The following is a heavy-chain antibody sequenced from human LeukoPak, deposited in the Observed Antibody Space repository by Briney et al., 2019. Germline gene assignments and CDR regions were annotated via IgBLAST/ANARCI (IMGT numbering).Heavy chain of an antibody. D-gene: IGHD2/OR15-2a*01. V-gene: IGHV3-23*01. Sequence: GGSLRLSCAASGFTFSSYGMSWVRQAPGKGLEWVSAISGSGGSTYYADSVKGRFTISRDNSKNTLYLQMNSLRAEDTALYYCAKVLHVYGTFDSWGQGTLVTVSS. CDR1: GFTFSSYG. J-gene: IGHJ4*02. CDR2: ISGSGGST. CDR3: AKVLHVYGTFDS.